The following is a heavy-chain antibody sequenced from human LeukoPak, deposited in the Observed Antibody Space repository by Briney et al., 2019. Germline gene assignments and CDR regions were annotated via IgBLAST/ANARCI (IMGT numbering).Heavy chain of an antibody. D-gene: IGHD2-2*01. CDR1: GYTFTGYY. CDR2: INPNSGGT. CDR3: ARDPVVLVPAAIFNCFDP. J-gene: IGHJ5*02. V-gene: IGHV1-2*02. Sequence: ASVNVSFKSSGYTFTGYYIHWVRQPPGQGLEWVGWINPNSGGTNYAQKYQVRVTMTRDTSINTAYMEVSRLKSDDTAVYYCARDPVVLVPAAIFNCFDPWGQGTLVTVSS.